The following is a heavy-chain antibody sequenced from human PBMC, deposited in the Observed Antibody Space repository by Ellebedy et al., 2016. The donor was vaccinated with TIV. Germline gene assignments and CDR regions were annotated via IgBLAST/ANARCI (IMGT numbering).Heavy chain of an antibody. CDR2: ISSSGTAI. CDR3: ARDTRFIDHQHNWFDP. CDR1: GFIFSDYY. D-gene: IGHD1-26*01. V-gene: IGHV3-11*01. Sequence: GGSLRLSCAASGFIFSDYYMSWIRQAPGKGLEWISYISSSGTAIYYADSVKGRFTSSRDNAKNVLYLQINSLRADDTAVYYCARDTRFIDHQHNWFDPWGQGTLVTVSS. J-gene: IGHJ5*02.